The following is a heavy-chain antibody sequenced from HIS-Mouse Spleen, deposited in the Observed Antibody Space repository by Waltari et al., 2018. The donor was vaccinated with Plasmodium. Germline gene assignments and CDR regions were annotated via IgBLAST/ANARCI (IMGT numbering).Heavy chain of an antibody. Sequence: QVQLQESGPGLVKPSQTLSLTCTVSGGSISSWRYSWSLIRQHPGKGLEWIGYIYYSGSTYYNPSLKSRVTISVDTSKNQFSLKLSSVTAADTAVYYCARSIAATVTFYFDYWGQGTLVTVSS. CDR1: GGSISSWRYS. J-gene: IGHJ4*02. V-gene: IGHV4-31*03. CDR3: ARSIAATVTFYFDY. D-gene: IGHD6-13*01. CDR2: IYYSGST.